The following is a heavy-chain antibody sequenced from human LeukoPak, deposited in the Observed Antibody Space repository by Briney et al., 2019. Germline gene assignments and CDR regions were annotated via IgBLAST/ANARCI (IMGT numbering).Heavy chain of an antibody. CDR2: IYDSGNT. CDR1: VFTVSSNY. D-gene: IGHD3-16*01. Sequence: GGSLRLSCAASVFTVSSNYMNWVRQAPGKGLEWVSLIYDSGNTKYADSVKGRFIISRDNSKNTLYLQMNSLRAEDTAVYYCGRERWGPGNGMDVWGQGTTVTVSS. J-gene: IGHJ6*02. CDR3: GRERWGPGNGMDV. V-gene: IGHV3-66*01.